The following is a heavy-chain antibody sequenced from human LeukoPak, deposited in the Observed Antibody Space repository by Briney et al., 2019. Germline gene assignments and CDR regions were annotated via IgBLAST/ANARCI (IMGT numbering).Heavy chain of an antibody. V-gene: IGHV2-5*01. CDR3: AHRFYPSYYYDSSGQTDNWFDP. J-gene: IGHJ5*02. Sequence: SGPTLAKPPQTLTLTCTFSGFSLSTSGGGVGWIRQPPGKALESLALISWNDDKRYSPSLKSRLTITKDTSKNQVVLTMTNMDPVDTATYYCAHRFYPSYYYDSSGQTDNWFDPWGQGTLVTVSS. D-gene: IGHD3-22*01. CDR2: ISWNDDK. CDR1: GFSLSTSGGG.